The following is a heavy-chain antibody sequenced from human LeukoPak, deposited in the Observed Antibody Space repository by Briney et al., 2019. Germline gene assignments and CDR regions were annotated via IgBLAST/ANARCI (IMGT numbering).Heavy chain of an antibody. J-gene: IGHJ2*01. CDR3: ARDAAAPYLNNWYFDL. V-gene: IGHV4-59*01. CDR2: IYYSGST. D-gene: IGHD2/OR15-2a*01. Sequence: SETLSLTCTVSGGSISSYYWSWIRQPPGKGLEWIGYIYYSGSTNYNPSLKRRVTISVDTSKNQFSLKLSSVTAADTAVYYCARDAAAPYLNNWYFDLWGRGTLVTVSS. CDR1: GGSISSYY.